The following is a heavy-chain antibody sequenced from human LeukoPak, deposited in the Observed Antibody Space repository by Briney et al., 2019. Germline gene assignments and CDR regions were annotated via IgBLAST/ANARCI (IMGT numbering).Heavy chain of an antibody. J-gene: IGHJ4*02. V-gene: IGHV1-46*01. D-gene: IGHD6-19*01. CDR1: GYTFTSYG. Sequence: GASVKVSCKASGYTFTSYGISWVRQAPGQGLEWMGIINPSGGSTSYAQKFQGRVTMTRDTSTSTVYMELSSLRSDDTAVYYCAREHSSGPYFDYWGQGTLVTVSS. CDR2: INPSGGST. CDR3: AREHSSGPYFDY.